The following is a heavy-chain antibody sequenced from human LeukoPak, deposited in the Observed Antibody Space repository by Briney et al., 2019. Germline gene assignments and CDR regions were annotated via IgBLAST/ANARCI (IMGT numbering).Heavy chain of an antibody. CDR3: VTASVTHTRDP. V-gene: IGHV1-2*02. D-gene: IGHD5/OR15-5a*01. CDR2: INPHSEAS. Sequence: GASVKLSCKASGYAFSDVYFNWVRQAPGQGLEWMGWINPHSEASIYAQKFQGRVTMRTSTDTAYMELSRLRSDDTAVYYCVTASVTHTRDPWGPGTLVTVSS. J-gene: IGHJ5*02. CDR1: GYAFSDVY.